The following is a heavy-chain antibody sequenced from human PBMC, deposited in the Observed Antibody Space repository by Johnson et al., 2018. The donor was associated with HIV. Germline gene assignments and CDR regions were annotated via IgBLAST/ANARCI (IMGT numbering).Heavy chain of an antibody. V-gene: IGHV3-30*04. J-gene: IGHJ3*02. CDR1: GFTFSSYA. CDR3: AKGNGDYRRDAFDI. D-gene: IGHD4-17*01. CDR2: ISYDGSNK. Sequence: QVQLVESGGGVVQPGRSLRLSCAASGFTFSSYAMHWVRQAPGKGLEWVAVISYDGSNKYYADSVKGRFTISRDNSKNTLYLQMNSLRAEDTAVYYCAKGNGDYRRDAFDIWGQGTMVTVSS.